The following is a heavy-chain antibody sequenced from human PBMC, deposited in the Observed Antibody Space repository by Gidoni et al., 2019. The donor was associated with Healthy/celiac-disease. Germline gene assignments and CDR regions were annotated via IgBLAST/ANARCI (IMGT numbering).Heavy chain of an antibody. CDR1: GGSIRSGGYY. D-gene: IGHD3-16*01. CDR3: ARDHKQWGRGWFDP. Sequence: QVQLQESGPGLVKPSQTLSLTCTVSGGSIRSGGYYWSWIRQHPGKGLEWIGYIYYSGSTYYNPSLKSRVTISVDTSKNQFSLKLSSVTAADTAVYYCARDHKQWGRGWFDPWGQGTLVTVSS. J-gene: IGHJ5*02. V-gene: IGHV4-31*03. CDR2: IYYSGST.